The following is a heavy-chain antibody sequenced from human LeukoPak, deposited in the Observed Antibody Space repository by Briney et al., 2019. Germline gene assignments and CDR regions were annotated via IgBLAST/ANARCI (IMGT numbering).Heavy chain of an antibody. D-gene: IGHD3-9*01. Sequence: SETLSLTCIVCGGSISSYYWSWIRQPPGKGLEWIGYISYSGSTNYNPSLKSRVTISIDTSKNQFSLKLRSVTAADTAIYYCARQGYDILTGYIDAFDIWGQGTMVTVSS. J-gene: IGHJ3*02. CDR3: ARQGYDILTGYIDAFDI. V-gene: IGHV4-59*08. CDR1: GGSISSYY. CDR2: ISYSGST.